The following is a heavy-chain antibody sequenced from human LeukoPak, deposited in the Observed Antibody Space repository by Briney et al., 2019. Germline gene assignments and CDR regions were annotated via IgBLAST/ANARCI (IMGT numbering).Heavy chain of an antibody. CDR1: GFTFSSYG. D-gene: IGHD2-2*01. CDR3: AKDQAPQDIVAVPAY. CDR2: IRYDGSNK. J-gene: IGHJ4*02. V-gene: IGHV3-30*02. Sequence: GGSLRLSCAASGFTFSSYGMHWVRQAPGKGLEWVAFIRYDGSNKYYADSVKGRFTISRDNSKNTLYLQMNSLRAEDTAVYYCAKDQAPQDIVAVPAYWGQGTLVTVSS.